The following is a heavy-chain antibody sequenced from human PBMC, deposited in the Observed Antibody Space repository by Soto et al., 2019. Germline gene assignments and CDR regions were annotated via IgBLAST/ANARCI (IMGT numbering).Heavy chain of an antibody. Sequence: PGESLKISCEASGYSFTSYWIGWVRQMPGKGLEWMGIIYPSDSDTRYSPSFQGQVTISADKSISTAYLQWSSLKASDTAMYYCARQSGWNRYNWFDPWGQGTLVTVSS. CDR3: ARQSGWNRYNWFDP. CDR1: GYSFTSYW. J-gene: IGHJ5*02. D-gene: IGHD6-19*01. V-gene: IGHV5-51*01. CDR2: IYPSDSDT.